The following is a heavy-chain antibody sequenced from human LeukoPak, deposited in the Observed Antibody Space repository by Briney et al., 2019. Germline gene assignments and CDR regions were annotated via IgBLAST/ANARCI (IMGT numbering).Heavy chain of an antibody. CDR3: AGVIRPGLVSEDWFDP. CDR2: IFHSGNT. V-gene: IGHV4-39*02. CDR1: GGSISNALYY. Sequence: SVTLSFTCSVSGGSISNALYYWGWIRQAPGKGLEWIGSIFHSGNTYYNPCLKGRVTLSVDTSKDHFSMRLRSVTAADTAVYFCAGVIRPGLVSEDWFDPWSQGTLVTVSS. J-gene: IGHJ5*02. D-gene: IGHD3-9*01.